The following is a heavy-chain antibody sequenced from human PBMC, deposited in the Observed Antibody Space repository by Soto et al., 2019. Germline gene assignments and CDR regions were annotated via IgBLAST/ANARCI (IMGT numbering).Heavy chain of an antibody. CDR2: IVPMIGKV. CDR1: GGTTSSYT. J-gene: IGHJ4*02. D-gene: IGHD1-1*01. Sequence: QVQLVQSGAEVEKPGSSVKVSCKVSGGTTSSYTIGWVRQAPGQGLQWMGNIVPMIGKVDYAQTFQDRVTLTADKSTRTAYMELRRLRSEDTAVYFCALRTGNWNPLADWGQGTLVTVSS. V-gene: IGHV1-69*02. CDR3: ALRTGNWNPLAD.